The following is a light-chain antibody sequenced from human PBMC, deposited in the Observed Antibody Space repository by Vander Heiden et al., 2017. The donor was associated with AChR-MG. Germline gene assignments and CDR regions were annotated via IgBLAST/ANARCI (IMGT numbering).Light chain of an antibody. CDR1: SSNIGSNT. J-gene: IGLJ3*02. V-gene: IGLV1-44*01. CDR2: SNN. Sequence: QSVLTQPPSASGTPGQRVTIPCSGSSSNIGSNTVNWHQQLPGTAPKLLIYSNNQRPSGVPDRFSGSKSGTSTSLAISRLQSEDEADYYCAAWDDSLNGWVFGGGTKLTVL. CDR3: AAWDDSLNGWV.